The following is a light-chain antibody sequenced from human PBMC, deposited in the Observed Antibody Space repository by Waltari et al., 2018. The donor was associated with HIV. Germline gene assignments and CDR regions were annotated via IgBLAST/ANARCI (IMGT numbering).Light chain of an antibody. Sequence: EIVLTQSPGTLSLSPGERATLSCRARQTVSSTYLAWYQQKPGQAPRLLLYGASSRATGIPDRFSGSGSGTDFTLTISRLEPEDFAVYYCQQYGSSPQTFGQGTKVEIK. J-gene: IGKJ1*01. V-gene: IGKV3-20*01. CDR2: GAS. CDR1: QTVSSTY. CDR3: QQYGSSPQT.